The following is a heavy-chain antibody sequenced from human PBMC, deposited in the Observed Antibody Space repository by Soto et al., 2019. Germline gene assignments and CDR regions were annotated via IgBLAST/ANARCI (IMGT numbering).Heavy chain of an antibody. J-gene: IGHJ4*02. V-gene: IGHV3-23*01. Sequence: WWSLRLSCSASGFTINNYGNNWFRLAQGKGVEWVSSISDEGGNTYYADSVKGRCTISRDNSKNTLYLQMSSLRDEDTAVDYWAKRVAYRSSSAYYYCWGLGPRDTVYS. CDR1: GFTINNYG. CDR2: ISDEGGNT. CDR3: AKRVAYRSSSAYYYC. D-gene: IGHD6-6*01.